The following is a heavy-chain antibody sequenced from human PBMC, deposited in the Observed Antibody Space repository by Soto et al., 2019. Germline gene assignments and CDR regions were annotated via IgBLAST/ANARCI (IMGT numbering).Heavy chain of an antibody. CDR3: ATLQAGWLQLDY. Sequence: GASLKVGCKVSGYTLTELSMNWVRQAPGKGLEWMGGFDLEDGETIYAQKFQGRVTMTEDTSTDTAYMELSSLRSEDTAVYYCATLQAGWLQLDYWGQGTLVTSPQ. V-gene: IGHV1-24*01. CDR2: FDLEDGET. CDR1: GYTLTELS. J-gene: IGHJ4*02. D-gene: IGHD5-12*01.